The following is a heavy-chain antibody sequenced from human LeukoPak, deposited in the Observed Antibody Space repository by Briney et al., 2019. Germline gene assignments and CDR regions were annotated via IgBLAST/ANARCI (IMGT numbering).Heavy chain of an antibody. CDR3: AREREDRKPLRGWFDP. CDR1: GYTFTGYY. J-gene: IGHJ5*02. V-gene: IGHV1-2*02. Sequence: ASVKVSCKASGYTFTGYYMHWVRQAPGQGLEWMGWINPNSGGTNYAQKFQGRVTMTRDTSISTAYMELSRLRSDDTAVYYCAREREDRKPLRGWFDPWGQGTLVTVSS. D-gene: IGHD3-10*01. CDR2: INPNSGGT.